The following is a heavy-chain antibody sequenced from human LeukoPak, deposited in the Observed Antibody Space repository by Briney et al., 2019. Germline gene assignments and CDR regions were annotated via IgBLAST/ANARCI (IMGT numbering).Heavy chain of an antibody. CDR1: GFTFSSYA. J-gene: IGHJ4*02. D-gene: IGHD3-22*01. CDR3: ARDPPDFDR. V-gene: IGHV3-30-3*01. CDR2: ISYDGSNE. Sequence: GGSLRLSCAASGFTFSSYAMHWVRQAPGKGLEWVAVISYDGSNEYYADSVEGRFTISRDNSKNTLYLQMNSLRAEDTAVYYWARDPPDFDRWGQGTLVTVSS.